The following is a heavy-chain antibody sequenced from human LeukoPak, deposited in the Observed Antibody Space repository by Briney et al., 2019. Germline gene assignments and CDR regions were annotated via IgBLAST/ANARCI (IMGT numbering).Heavy chain of an antibody. CDR3: ARVIDGYNSLRLINWFDS. CDR2: INPNSGGT. D-gene: IGHD5-24*01. V-gene: IGHV1-2*02. Sequence: ASVKVSCKASGYTFTGYYMHWVRQAPGQGLEWMGWINPNSGGTNYAQKFQGRVTMTRDTSISTAYMELSRLRSDDTAVYYCARVIDGYNSLRLINWFDSWGQGTLVTVSS. J-gene: IGHJ5*01. CDR1: GYTFTGYY.